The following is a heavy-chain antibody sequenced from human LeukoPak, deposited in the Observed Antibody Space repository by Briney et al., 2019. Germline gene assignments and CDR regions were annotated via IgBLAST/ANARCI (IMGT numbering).Heavy chain of an antibody. V-gene: IGHV3-11*01. D-gene: IGHD2-2*01. CDR2: ISSSGSTI. CDR1: GFTFSDYY. CDR3: ARDAQIGDIVVVPAPTDV. Sequence: GGSLRLSCAASGFTFSDYYMSWIRQAPGKGLEWVSYISSSGSTIYYADSVKGRFTISRDNAKNSLYLQMNSLRAEDTAVYYCARDAQIGDIVVVPAPTDVWGQGTTVTVSS. J-gene: IGHJ6*02.